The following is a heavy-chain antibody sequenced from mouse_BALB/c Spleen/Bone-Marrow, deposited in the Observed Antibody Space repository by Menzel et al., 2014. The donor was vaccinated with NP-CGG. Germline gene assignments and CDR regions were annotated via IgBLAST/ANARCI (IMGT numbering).Heavy chain of an antibody. CDR1: GYTFTNYF. V-gene: IGHV1S81*02. CDR3: TRSGPGFAY. Sequence: VQGVESGAELVKPGASVKSSCKASGYTFTNYFMYWVKQRPGQGLEWIGEINPNNGGTNFNENFKSKATLTLDKSSSTAYMQLCSLTSEDSAVHYCTRSGPGFAYWGHGTLVTVSA. J-gene: IGHJ3*01. CDR2: INPNNGGT.